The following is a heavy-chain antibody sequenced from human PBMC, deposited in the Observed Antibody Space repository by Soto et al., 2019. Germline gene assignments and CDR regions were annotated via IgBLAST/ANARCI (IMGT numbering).Heavy chain of an antibody. CDR1: GFTFSNAW. Sequence: GGSLRLSCAASGFTFSNAWMNWVRQAPGKGLEWVGRIKSKTDGGTTDYAAPVKGRFTISRDDSKNTLYLQMNSLKTEDTAVYYCTTDRRDIVVVPADLSWGQGTLVTGLL. CDR3: TTDRRDIVVVPADLS. J-gene: IGHJ4*02. CDR2: IKSKTDGGTT. D-gene: IGHD2-2*01. V-gene: IGHV3-15*07.